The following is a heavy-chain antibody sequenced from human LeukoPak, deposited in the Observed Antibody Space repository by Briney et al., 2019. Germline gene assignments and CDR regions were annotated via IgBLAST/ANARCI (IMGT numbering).Heavy chain of an antibody. D-gene: IGHD2-2*01. CDR1: GGTFSSYA. V-gene: IGHV1-69*01. CDR2: IIPIFGTA. J-gene: IGHJ3*02. Sequence: SSVKVSCKPSGGTFSSYAISWVRQAPGQGREWMGGIIPIFGTANYAQKFQGRATSTAGESTSTAYMELSSLRSEDTAVYYCARDHCSSTSSYFKGGGLDAFDIWGQGTMVTVSS. CDR3: ARDHCSSTSSYFKGGGLDAFDI.